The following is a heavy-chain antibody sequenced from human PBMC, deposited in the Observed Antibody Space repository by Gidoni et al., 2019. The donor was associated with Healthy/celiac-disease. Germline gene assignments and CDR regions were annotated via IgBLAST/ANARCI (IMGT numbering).Heavy chain of an antibody. CDR2: IYSGGST. CDR3: ARVELGAFDI. V-gene: IGHV3-53*01. J-gene: IGHJ3*02. CDR1: GFTVSSNY. D-gene: IGHD6-6*01. Sequence: EVQLVESGGGLIQPGGSLRLSCTASGFTVSSNYMSWVRQAPGKGMEWCSVIYSGGSTSYADAVKGRLTIYRENSKNTLYLQMNSLRAEDTAVYYCARVELGAFDIWGQGTMVTVSS.